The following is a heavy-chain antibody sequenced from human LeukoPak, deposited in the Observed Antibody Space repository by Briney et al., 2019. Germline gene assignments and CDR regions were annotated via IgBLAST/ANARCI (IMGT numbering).Heavy chain of an antibody. CDR2: INPSGGST. J-gene: IGHJ4*02. V-gene: IGHV1-46*01. Sequence: ASVKVSCKASGYTFTDYHIHWVRQAPGQGLEWMGIINPSGGSTSYAQKFQGRVTMTRDTSTSTVYMELSSLRSEDTAVYYCARDSFYDSSGYDYDYWGQGTLVTVSS. CDR3: ARDSFYDSSGYDYDY. CDR1: GYTFTDYH. D-gene: IGHD3-22*01.